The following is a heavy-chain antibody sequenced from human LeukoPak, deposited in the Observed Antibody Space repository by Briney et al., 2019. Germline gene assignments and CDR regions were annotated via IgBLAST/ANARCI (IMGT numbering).Heavy chain of an antibody. J-gene: IGHJ4*02. CDR1: GGTFSSYA. CDR3: AVVVVPAAITGIDY. D-gene: IGHD2-2*02. CDR2: IIPIFGTA. Sequence: SVKVSCKAAGGTFSSYAISWVRQAPGQGFEWMGGIIPIFGTANYAQKFQGRVTITADESTSTAYMELSSLRSEDTAVYYCAVVVVPAAITGIDYWGQGTLVTVSS. V-gene: IGHV1-69*01.